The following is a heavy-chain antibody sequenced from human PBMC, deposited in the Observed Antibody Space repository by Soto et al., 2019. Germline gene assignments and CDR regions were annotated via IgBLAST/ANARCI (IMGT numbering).Heavy chain of an antibody. V-gene: IGHV3-15*01. CDR1: GFTFSNAW. CDR3: TTHKLIAARLANYYYYYMDV. CDR2: IKSKTDGGTT. J-gene: IGHJ6*03. D-gene: IGHD6-6*01. Sequence: GGSLRLSCAASGFTFSNAWMSWVRQAPGKGLEWVGRIKSKTDGGTTDYAAPVKGRFTISRDDSKNTLYLQMNSLKTEDTAVYYCTTHKLIAARLANYYYYYMDVWGKGTTVTVSS.